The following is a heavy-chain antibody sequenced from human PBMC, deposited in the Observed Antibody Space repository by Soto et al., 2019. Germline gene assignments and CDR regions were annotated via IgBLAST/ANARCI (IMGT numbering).Heavy chain of an antibody. J-gene: IGHJ4*02. D-gene: IGHD1-26*01. V-gene: IGHV3-30*03. CDR1: GFTFSSYG. CDR3: ATAPGPYSGSYFDY. Sequence: GGSLRLSCAASGFTFSSYGMHWVRQAPGKGLEWVAVISYDGSNKYYADSVKGRFTISRDNSKNTLYLQMNSLRAEDTAVYYCATAPGPYSGSYFDYWGQGTLVTVSS. CDR2: ISYDGSNK.